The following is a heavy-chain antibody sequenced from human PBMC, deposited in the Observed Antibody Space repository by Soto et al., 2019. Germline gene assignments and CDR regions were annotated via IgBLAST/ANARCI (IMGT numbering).Heavy chain of an antibody. Sequence: QVQLVQSGAEVKKPGASVKVSCKASGYTFSSYGISWVRQAPGQGLEWMGWIRAYNGNRNYAQKLQGRVTMTTGTSTSTAYMELRGLGSDDTAVYYCARDLTPMNVWGQGTTVTVSS. CDR3: ARDLTPMNV. D-gene: IGHD7-27*01. CDR1: GYTFSSYG. J-gene: IGHJ6*02. CDR2: IRAYNGNR. V-gene: IGHV1-18*01.